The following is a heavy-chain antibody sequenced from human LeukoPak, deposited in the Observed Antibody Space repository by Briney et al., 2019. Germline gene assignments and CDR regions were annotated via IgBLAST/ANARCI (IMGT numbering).Heavy chain of an antibody. Sequence: SETLSLTCAVSGYSISSGYYWSWIRQPPGKGLEWIGYIYYSGSTNYNPSLKSRVTISVDTSKNQFSLKLSSVTAADTAVYYCARHVSGWFGELVYYYMDVWGKGTTVTVSS. CDR2: IYYSGST. J-gene: IGHJ6*03. CDR1: GYSISSGYY. D-gene: IGHD3-10*01. V-gene: IGHV4-59*08. CDR3: ARHVSGWFGELVYYYMDV.